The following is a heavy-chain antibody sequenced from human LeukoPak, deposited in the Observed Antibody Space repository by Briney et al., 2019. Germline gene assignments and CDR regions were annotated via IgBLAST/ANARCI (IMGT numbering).Heavy chain of an antibody. D-gene: IGHD3-3*01. Sequence: ASVKVSCKASGYTFTSYGISWVRQAPGQGLEWMGWISAYNGNTNYAQKLQGRVTMTTDTSTSTAYMELRSLRSDDTAVYYYARDNDFWSGYFFDYWGQGTLVTVSS. CDR1: GYTFTSYG. CDR3: ARDNDFWSGYFFDY. CDR2: ISAYNGNT. J-gene: IGHJ4*02. V-gene: IGHV1-18*01.